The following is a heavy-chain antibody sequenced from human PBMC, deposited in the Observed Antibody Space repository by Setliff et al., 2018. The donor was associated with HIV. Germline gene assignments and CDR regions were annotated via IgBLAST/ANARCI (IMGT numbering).Heavy chain of an antibody. CDR2: IDTDGSRT. Sequence: GGSLRLSCTAAGFDCSNYWIHCVRQVAGKGLVWVSHIDTDGSRTAFADSVKGRFIISRDKSKNSLYLQMNSLRVEDTAVYYCARDRVPHYWGQGILVTVSS. D-gene: IGHD3-10*01. J-gene: IGHJ4*01. CDR1: GFDCSNYW. CDR3: ARDRVPHY. V-gene: IGHV3-74*01.